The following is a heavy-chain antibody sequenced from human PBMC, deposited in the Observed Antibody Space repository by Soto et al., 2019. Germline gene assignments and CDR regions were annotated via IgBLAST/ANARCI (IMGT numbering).Heavy chain of an antibody. CDR1: GFTFSSYG. V-gene: IGHV3-33*01. Sequence: GGSLRLSCAASGFTFSSYGMHWVRQAPGKGLEWVAVIWYDGSNKYYADSVKGRFTISRDNSKNTLYLQMNSLRAEDTAVYYCAREVDYYGSGSYYNSGYYYYGMDAWGQGTTVTVSS. CDR3: AREVDYYGSGSYYNSGYYYYGMDA. J-gene: IGHJ6*02. CDR2: IWYDGSNK. D-gene: IGHD3-10*01.